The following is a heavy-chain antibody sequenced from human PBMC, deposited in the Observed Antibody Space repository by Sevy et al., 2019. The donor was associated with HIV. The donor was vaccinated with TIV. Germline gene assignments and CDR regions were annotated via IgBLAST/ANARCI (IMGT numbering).Heavy chain of an antibody. Sequence: GGSLRLSCAASGFTFSNYAMRWVRQAPGKGLEWVSSITGSDGSTEYADSVKGRFTISRDNSRNTLYLQMNSLRGDDTAVYYCAKGATGCSFGRDYFAYWGQGTLVTASS. CDR3: AKGATGCSFGRDYFAY. D-gene: IGHD5-18*01. J-gene: IGHJ4*02. V-gene: IGHV3-23*01. CDR1: GFTFSNYA. CDR2: ITGSDGST.